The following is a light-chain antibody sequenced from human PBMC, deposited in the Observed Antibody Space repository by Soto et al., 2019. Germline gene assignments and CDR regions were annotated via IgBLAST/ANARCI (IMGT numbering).Light chain of an antibody. V-gene: IGLV2-11*01. CDR3: CSYAGTYPYV. CDR1: SSDVGGYNY. Sequence: QSVLTQPRSVSGSPGQSVTISCTGTSSDVGGYNYVSWYQQHPGTAPKLMIYDVSERPSGVPDRFSGSKSGNTASLTISGLQAEDEADYYCCSYAGTYPYVFGAGTKLTVL. J-gene: IGLJ1*01. CDR2: DVS.